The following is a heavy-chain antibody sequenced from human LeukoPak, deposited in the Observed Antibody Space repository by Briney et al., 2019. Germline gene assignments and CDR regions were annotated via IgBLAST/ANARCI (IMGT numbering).Heavy chain of an antibody. CDR2: IYTSGST. Sequence: PSETLSLTCTVSGGSISNYYWSWIRQPAGKGLEWIGRIYTSGSTNYNPSLKSRVTISVDTSKNQFSLKLSSVTAADTAVYYCARNNYDFWSGYRYYFDYWGQGILVTVSS. J-gene: IGHJ4*02. D-gene: IGHD3-3*01. V-gene: IGHV4-4*07. CDR3: ARNNYDFWSGYRYYFDY. CDR1: GGSISNYY.